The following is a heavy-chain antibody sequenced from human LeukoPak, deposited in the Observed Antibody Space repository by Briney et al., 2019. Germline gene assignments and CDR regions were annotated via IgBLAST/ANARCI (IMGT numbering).Heavy chain of an antibody. Sequence: ASVKVSCKASGYSFSNYGISWVRQAPGQGLEWMGWISAYSGNTNYAQKLQGRVIVTTDTSTSTAYMELRSLRSDDTAVYYCARDSHSTGLDSWGQGTLVTVSS. D-gene: IGHD6-25*01. V-gene: IGHV1-18*01. CDR3: ARDSHSTGLDS. J-gene: IGHJ4*02. CDR2: ISAYSGNT. CDR1: GYSFSNYG.